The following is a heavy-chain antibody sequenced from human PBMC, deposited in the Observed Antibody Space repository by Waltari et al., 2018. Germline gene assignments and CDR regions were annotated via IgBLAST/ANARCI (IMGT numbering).Heavy chain of an antibody. V-gene: IGHV3-30*03. CDR2: VSFEETTQ. J-gene: IGHJ4*02. CDR1: GFNFKDYG. CDR3: ASVTGTGY. D-gene: IGHD1-1*01. Sequence: QVHLVDSGGGVVQPGGSLRLSCAGSGFNFKDYGIHWVRKAPGKGLEWLAVVSFEETTQYYADSVKGRFTISRDKSMNTVYLEMNSLRPDDTAMYYCASVTGTGYWGQGTLVTVSS.